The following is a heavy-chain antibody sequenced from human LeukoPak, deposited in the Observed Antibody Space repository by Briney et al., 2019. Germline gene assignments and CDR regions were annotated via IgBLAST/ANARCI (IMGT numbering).Heavy chain of an antibody. Sequence: GASVKVSCKASGYTFTSYGISWVRQAPGLGLEWMGWISAYNGNTNYAQKLQGRVTMTTDTSTSTAYMELRSLRSDDTAVYYCARAPIAVAGTGWFDPWGQGTLVTVSS. CDR2: ISAYNGNT. CDR3: ARAPIAVAGTGWFDP. D-gene: IGHD6-19*01. J-gene: IGHJ5*02. V-gene: IGHV1-18*04. CDR1: GYTFTSYG.